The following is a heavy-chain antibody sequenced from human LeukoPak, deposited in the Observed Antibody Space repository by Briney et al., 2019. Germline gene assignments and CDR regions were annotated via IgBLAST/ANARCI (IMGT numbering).Heavy chain of an antibody. J-gene: IGHJ6*03. CDR3: VRQRADYYYYSTDV. CDR2: IYYGGST. CDR1: GGPISTNSDY. V-gene: IGHV4-39*01. Sequence: SETLSLTCTVSGGPISTNSDYSGWIRQPPGKGLGWIGSIYYGGSTFYNSSLERPGSMSVDMSTNQFSLKLTSVIAAVTAVYYCVRQRADYYYYSTDVWGEGTMVTVS.